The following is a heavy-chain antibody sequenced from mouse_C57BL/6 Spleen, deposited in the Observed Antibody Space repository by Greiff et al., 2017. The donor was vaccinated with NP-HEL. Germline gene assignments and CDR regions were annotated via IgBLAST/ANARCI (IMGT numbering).Heavy chain of an antibody. V-gene: IGHV5-4*01. Sequence: EVQRVESGGGLVKPGGSLKLSCAASGFTFSSYAMSWVRQTPEKRLEWVATISDGGSYTYYPDNVKGRFPIYRDNAKNNLYLQMSHLKSEDTAMYYCARDRDYYGLFDYWGQGTTLTVSS. CDR1: GFTFSSYA. J-gene: IGHJ2*01. CDR3: ARDRDYYGLFDY. CDR2: ISDGGSYT. D-gene: IGHD1-2*01.